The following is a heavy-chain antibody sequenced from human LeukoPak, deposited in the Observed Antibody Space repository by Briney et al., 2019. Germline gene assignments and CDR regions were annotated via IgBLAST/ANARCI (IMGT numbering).Heavy chain of an antibody. D-gene: IGHD4-17*01. CDR1: GFTFSSYS. J-gene: IGHJ4*02. CDR3: ARALDYGDYPYYFDY. Sequence: GGSLRLSCAASGFTFSSYSMNWVRQAPGKGLEWVSSISSSSSYIYYADSVKGRFTISRDNAKNSLYLQMNSLRAEDTAVYYCARALDYGDYPYYFDYWGQGTLVTVSS. CDR2: ISSSSSYI. V-gene: IGHV3-21*01.